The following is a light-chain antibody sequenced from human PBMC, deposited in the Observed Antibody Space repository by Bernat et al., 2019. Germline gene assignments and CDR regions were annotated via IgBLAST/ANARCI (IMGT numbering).Light chain of an antibody. CDR2: DGT. CDR1: SSDVGGYNS. V-gene: IGLV2-14*03. J-gene: IGLJ1*01. CDR3: SSYISSRSEV. Sequence: QAAMTQPASVSGSPGQSITISCTTLSSDVGGYNSVSWYQQHPGKAPKLIIYDGTNRPSGVSHLFSGSKSGNTASLTISGLQPEDEANYYCSSYISSRSEVFGSGTKVTVL.